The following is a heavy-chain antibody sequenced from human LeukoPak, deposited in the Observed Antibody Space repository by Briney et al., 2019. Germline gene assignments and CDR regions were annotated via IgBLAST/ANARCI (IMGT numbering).Heavy chain of an antibody. Sequence: SQTLSLTCTVSGGSISSYYWSWIRQPPGKGLEWIGYIYYSGSTNYNPSLKSRVTISVDTSKNQFSLKLSSVTAADTAVYYCARADRMATITGQAFDIWGQGTMVTVSS. CDR1: GGSISSYY. J-gene: IGHJ3*02. V-gene: IGHV4-59*01. CDR2: IYYSGST. D-gene: IGHD5-24*01. CDR3: ARADRMATITGQAFDI.